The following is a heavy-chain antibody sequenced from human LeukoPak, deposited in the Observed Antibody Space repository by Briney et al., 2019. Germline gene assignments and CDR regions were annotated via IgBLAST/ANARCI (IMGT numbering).Heavy chain of an antibody. CDR2: ISAYNGNT. CDR1: GYTFTSYG. CDR3: ARDPPRIVVVVAATNYYGMDV. V-gene: IGHV1-18*01. D-gene: IGHD2-15*01. J-gene: IGHJ6*02. Sequence: GASVKVSCKASGYTFTSYGISWVRQAPGQGLEWMGWISAYNGNTNYAQKLQGRVTMTTDTSTSTAYMELRSLRSDDTAVYYCARDPPRIVVVVAATNYYGMDVWGQGTTVNVSS.